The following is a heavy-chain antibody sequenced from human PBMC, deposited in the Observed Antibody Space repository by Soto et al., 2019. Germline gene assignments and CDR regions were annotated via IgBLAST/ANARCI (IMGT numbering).Heavy chain of an antibody. CDR1: GYTFTNYG. CDR3: ARDQSSGWYGKDSGMDV. J-gene: IGHJ6*02. CDR2: ISAYNANT. D-gene: IGHD6-19*01. V-gene: IGHV1-18*01. Sequence: QVQLVQSGAEVKKPGASVKVSCKASGYTFTNYGISWVRQAPGQGLEWMGWISAYNANTYYAQTFKGRVTMTIETSTSTTYLELRSLKSNDTAVYYCARDQSSGWYGKDSGMDVWGQGTTVTVSS.